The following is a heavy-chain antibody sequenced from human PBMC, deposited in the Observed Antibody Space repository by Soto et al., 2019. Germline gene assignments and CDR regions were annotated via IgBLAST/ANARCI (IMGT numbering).Heavy chain of an antibody. CDR1: GFTFSSYS. J-gene: IGHJ4*02. D-gene: IGHD3-10*01. V-gene: IGHV3-21*01. CDR3: ARDPDYYGSGSYYGY. CDR2: ISSSSSYI. Sequence: GGSLRLSCAASGFTFSSYSMNWVRQAPGKGLEWVSSISSSSSYIYYADSVKGRFTISRDNAKNSLYLQMNSLRAEDTAVYYCARDPDYYGSGSYYGYWGQGTLVTVSS.